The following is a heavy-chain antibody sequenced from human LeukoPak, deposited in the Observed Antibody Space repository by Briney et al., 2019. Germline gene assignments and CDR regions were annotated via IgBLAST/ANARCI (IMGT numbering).Heavy chain of an antibody. Sequence: SETLSLTCTVSGGSISSGSYYWGWIRQPPGKGLEWIGSIYYSGSTYYNPSLKSRVTISVDTSKNQFSLKLSSVTAADTAVYYCARYKISASPCFDLWGRGTLVTVSS. CDR3: ARYKISASPCFDL. D-gene: IGHD2-15*01. J-gene: IGHJ2*01. CDR1: GGSISSGSYY. CDR2: IYYSGST. V-gene: IGHV4-39*01.